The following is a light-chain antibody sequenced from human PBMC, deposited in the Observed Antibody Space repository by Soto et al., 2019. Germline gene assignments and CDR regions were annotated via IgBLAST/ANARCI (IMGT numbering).Light chain of an antibody. CDR3: QQYGTSPWT. CDR1: QTIANNY. Sequence: EVALTQSPGTLSLSPGARATLSCRASQTIANNYLTWCQQKPGQAPRVLIYDASIRATGIPDRISGSGAGTDFTLTISRLEPEDSAVYYCQQYGTSPWTFGQGTKVDIK. V-gene: IGKV3-20*01. CDR2: DAS. J-gene: IGKJ1*01.